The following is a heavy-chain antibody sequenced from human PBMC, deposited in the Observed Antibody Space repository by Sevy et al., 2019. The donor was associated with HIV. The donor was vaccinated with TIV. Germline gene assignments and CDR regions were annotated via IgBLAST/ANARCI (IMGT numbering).Heavy chain of an antibody. J-gene: IGHJ3*01. CDR2: ISFDGTDK. Sequence: GSLRLSCAASGFTFSSYPMHWVRQAPGKGLEWVSFISFDGTDKYYADSVKGRFTINRDNSKNTLFLQMNSLRAEDTAFYYCVRETTMVPGGAFDFWGQGTMVTVSS. CDR1: GFTFSSYP. V-gene: IGHV3-30-3*01. CDR3: VRETTMVPGGAFDF. D-gene: IGHD3-10*01.